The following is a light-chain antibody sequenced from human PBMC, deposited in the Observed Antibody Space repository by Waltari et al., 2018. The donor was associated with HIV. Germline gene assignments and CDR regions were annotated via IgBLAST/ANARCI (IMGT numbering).Light chain of an antibody. V-gene: IGKV3-15*01. CDR2: GAS. Sequence: EIVLTHSPATMSVSTGESDNLSCRASQSVSCNLAWYQQKPGQAPRPLVFGASTRATGIPARFSGSGSGTEFTLTISSLQSEDFAVYYCQQYNNWPPEITFGPGTKVDIK. CDR1: QSVSCN. J-gene: IGKJ3*01. CDR3: QQYNNWPPEIT.